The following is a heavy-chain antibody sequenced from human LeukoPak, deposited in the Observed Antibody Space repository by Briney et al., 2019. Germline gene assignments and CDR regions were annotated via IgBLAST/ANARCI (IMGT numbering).Heavy chain of an antibody. D-gene: IGHD6-13*01. CDR1: GFTFSSYW. CDR2: IKQDGSEK. Sequence: PGGSLRLSCAASGFTFSSYWMSWVRQAPGKGLEWVANIKQDGSEKYYVVSVKGRFTISRDNAKNSLYPQRKRWRAEKRAVYYCAREGYGRRWGYFQGWGQGSLATVP. J-gene: IGHJ1*01. CDR3: AREGYGRRWGYFQG. V-gene: IGHV3-7*01.